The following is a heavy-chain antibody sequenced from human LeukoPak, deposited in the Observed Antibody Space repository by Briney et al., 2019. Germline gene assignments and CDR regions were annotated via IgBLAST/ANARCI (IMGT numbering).Heavy chain of an antibody. J-gene: IGHJ4*02. D-gene: IGHD2-15*01. CDR1: GGTFSSYG. Sequence: ASVKVSCKASGGTFSSYGISWVRQAPGQGLEWMGWISAYNGNTNYAQKLQGRVTMTTDTSTSTAYMELRSLRSDDTAVYYCARVECSGGSCYPSMDYWGQGTLVTVSS. V-gene: IGHV1-18*01. CDR3: ARVECSGGSCYPSMDY. CDR2: ISAYNGNT.